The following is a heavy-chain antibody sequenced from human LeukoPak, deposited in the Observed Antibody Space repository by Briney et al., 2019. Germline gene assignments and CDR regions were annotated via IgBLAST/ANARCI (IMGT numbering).Heavy chain of an antibody. D-gene: IGHD3-22*01. J-gene: IGHJ6*02. CDR2: INPNSGGT. Sequence: ASVKVSCKASGYTFTGYYMHWVRQAPGQGLEWMGWINPNSGGTNYAQKFQGRVTMTRDTSISTAYIELSRLRSDDTAVYYCARDIVHYDSSGYYYYYYGMDVWGQGTTVTVSS. V-gene: IGHV1-2*02. CDR3: ARDIVHYDSSGYYYYYYGMDV. CDR1: GYTFTGYY.